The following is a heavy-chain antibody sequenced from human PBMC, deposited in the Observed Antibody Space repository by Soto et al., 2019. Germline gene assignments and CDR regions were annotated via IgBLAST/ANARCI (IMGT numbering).Heavy chain of an antibody. D-gene: IGHD3-10*01. J-gene: IGHJ5*01. CDR2: ISSSSSHI. CDR3: ATIEFRGSGYLIDS. Sequence: GGSLRLSCAASGFSFSSSSMTWVRQAPGKGLEWVSCISSSSSHIYYADSVKGRFTISRDNAKKSLYLQMDSLRAEDTAVYHCATIEFRGSGYLIDSWGKGTLVT. V-gene: IGHV3-21*01. CDR1: GFSFSSSS.